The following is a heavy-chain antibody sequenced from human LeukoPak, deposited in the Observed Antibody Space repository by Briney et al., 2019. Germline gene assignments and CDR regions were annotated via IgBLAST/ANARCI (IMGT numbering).Heavy chain of an antibody. J-gene: IGHJ4*02. V-gene: IGHV4-34*01. CDR2: INHSGST. D-gene: IGHD1-1*01. CDR3: ARRSQYNWNDFFAFDY. Sequence: SETLSLTCAVYGGSFSGYYWSWIRQPPGKGLEWIGEINHSGSTNYNPSLKSRVTISVDTSKNKFSLKLSSVTAADTAVYYCARRSQYNWNDFFAFDYCGQATPVTAAS. CDR1: GGSFSGYY.